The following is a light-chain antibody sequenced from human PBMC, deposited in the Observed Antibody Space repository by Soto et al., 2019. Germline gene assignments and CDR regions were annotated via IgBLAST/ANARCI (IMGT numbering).Light chain of an antibody. J-gene: IGKJ2*03. CDR3: QQYHSSYS. CDR2: KAS. Sequence: DIQMTQSPSTLSASVGDRVTITCRASQSISTWLAWYQQKPGKAPKVLIYKASSLESGVPSRFSGSGSGTEFTLTISSLQPDDFETYYYQQYHSSYSFGQGTKLEIK. V-gene: IGKV1-5*03. CDR1: QSISTW.